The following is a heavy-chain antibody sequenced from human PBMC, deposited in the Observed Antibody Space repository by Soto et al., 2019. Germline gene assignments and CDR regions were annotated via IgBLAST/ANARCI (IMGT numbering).Heavy chain of an antibody. CDR1: GGTFSSYA. J-gene: IGHJ4*02. CDR2: IIPIFGTA. V-gene: IGHV1-69*01. D-gene: IGHD1-26*01. CDR3: GGAREGLVGAHQGGFDD. Sequence: QVQLVQSGAEVKKPGSSVKVSCKASGGTFSSYAISWVRQAPGQGLEWMGGIIPIFGTANYAQKFQGRVTITADESTSTDNVELSSLRAEDTAVYYGGGAREGLVGAHQGGFDDWGQGTLVTVSS.